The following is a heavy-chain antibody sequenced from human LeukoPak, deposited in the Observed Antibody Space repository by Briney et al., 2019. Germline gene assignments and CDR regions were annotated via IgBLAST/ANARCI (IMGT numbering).Heavy chain of an antibody. D-gene: IGHD3-3*01. V-gene: IGHV1-18*01. CDR1: GYTFTSYG. CDR3: ARGGVTIFGVVTTIDY. CDR2: ISAYNGNT. J-gene: IGHJ4*02. Sequence: ASVKVSCKASGYTFTSYGISWVRQAPGQGLEWMGWISAYNGNTNYAQKLQGRVTMTADTSTSTAYMELRSLRSDDTAVYYCARGGVTIFGVVTTIDYWGQGTLVTVSS.